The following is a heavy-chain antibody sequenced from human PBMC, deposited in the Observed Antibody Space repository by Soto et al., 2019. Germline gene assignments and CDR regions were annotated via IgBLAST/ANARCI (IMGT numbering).Heavy chain of an antibody. D-gene: IGHD1-1*01. V-gene: IGHV1-18*04. CDR2: ISAYNGNT. CDR3: AIPSERRLDDAFDI. CDR1: GYTFTSYG. J-gene: IGHJ3*02. Sequence: ASVEVSGKASGYTFTSYGISWVRQAPGQGLEWMGWISAYNGNTNYAQKLQGRVTMTTDTSTSTAYMGLRSLRSDDTAVYYCAIPSERRLDDAFDIWGQGTMVTVSS.